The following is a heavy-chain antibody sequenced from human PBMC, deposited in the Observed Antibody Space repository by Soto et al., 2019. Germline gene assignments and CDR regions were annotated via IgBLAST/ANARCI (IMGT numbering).Heavy chain of an antibody. V-gene: IGHV1-46*01. Sequence: GLEWMGLINPSDAYTDYAQKFQGRVTLTRDTSTSIVYMELSSLRSEDTAIYFCAREHVETSRTNFDYWAQPILGSVHS. D-gene: IGHD5-18*01. J-gene: IGHJ5*01. CDR2: INPSDAYT. CDR3: AREHVETSRTNFDY.